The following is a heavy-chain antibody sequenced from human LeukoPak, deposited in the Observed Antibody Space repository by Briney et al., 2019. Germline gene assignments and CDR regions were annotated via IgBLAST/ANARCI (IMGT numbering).Heavy chain of an antibody. Sequence: PSETLSLTCTVSGGSISSGSYYWSWVRQPAGKGLEWIGRIYTSGSTNYNPSLKSRVTISVDTSKNQFSLKLSSVTAADTAVYYCASREGYGDYEGWFDPWGQGTLVTVSS. J-gene: IGHJ5*02. V-gene: IGHV4-61*02. CDR2: IYTSGST. CDR3: ASREGYGDYEGWFDP. D-gene: IGHD4-17*01. CDR1: GGSISSGSYY.